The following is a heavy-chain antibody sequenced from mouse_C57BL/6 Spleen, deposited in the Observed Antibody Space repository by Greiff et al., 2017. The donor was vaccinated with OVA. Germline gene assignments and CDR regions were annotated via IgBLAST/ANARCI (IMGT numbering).Heavy chain of an antibody. V-gene: IGHV5-4*01. J-gene: IGHJ2*01. CDR3: ARDSSGYSYFDY. Sequence: EVKLLESGGGLVKPGGSLKLSCAASGFTFSSYALSWVRQTPEKRLEWVATISPGGSYTYYPDNVKGRFTIARDNAKNNLYLQMSHLKSEDTAMYYCARDSSGYSYFDYWGQGTTLTAAS. CDR1: GFTFSSYA. D-gene: IGHD3-2*02. CDR2: ISPGGSYT.